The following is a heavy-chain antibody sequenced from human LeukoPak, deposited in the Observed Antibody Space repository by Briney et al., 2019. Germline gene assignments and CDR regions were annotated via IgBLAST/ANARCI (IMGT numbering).Heavy chain of an antibody. V-gene: IGHV3-21*01. CDR3: ARSGYCTNGVCPQNY. D-gene: IGHD2-8*01. CDR2: ISSSSYI. CDR1: GFTFSSYS. J-gene: IGHJ4*02. Sequence: PGGSLRLSCAASGFTFSSYSMSWVRQAPGKGLEWVSSISSSSYINYADSVKGRFTISRDNAKNSLYLQMNSLRAEDTAVYYCARSGYCTNGVCPQNYWGQGTLVTVSS.